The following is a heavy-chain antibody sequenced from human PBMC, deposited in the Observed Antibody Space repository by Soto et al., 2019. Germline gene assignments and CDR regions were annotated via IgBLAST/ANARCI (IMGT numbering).Heavy chain of an antibody. V-gene: IGHV1-69*01. D-gene: IGHD3-22*01. J-gene: IGHJ6*02. CDR2: IIPIFGTA. CDR1: GGTFSSYA. CDR3: ARQLLEDSSGYYLSYYGMDV. Sequence: QVQLVQSGAEVKKPGSSVKVSCKASGGTFSSYAISWVRQAPGQGLEWMGGIIPIFGTANYAQKFQGRVTITADESTSPAYMELSSLRSEDTAVYYCARQLLEDSSGYYLSYYGMDVWGQGTTVTVSS.